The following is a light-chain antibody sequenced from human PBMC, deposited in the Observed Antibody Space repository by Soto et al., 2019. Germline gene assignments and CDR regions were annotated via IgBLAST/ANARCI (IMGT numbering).Light chain of an antibody. CDR1: SGSVSTSYY. Sequence: QTVVTQEPSFSVSPGRTVTLTCGLSSGSVSTSYYPSWYQQTPGQAPRTLIYSTTTRSSGVPDRFSGSILGNKAALTITGAQADDEADYYCALYMGSGIWGFGGGTKLTVL. J-gene: IGLJ3*02. CDR2: STT. V-gene: IGLV8-61*01. CDR3: ALYMGSGIWG.